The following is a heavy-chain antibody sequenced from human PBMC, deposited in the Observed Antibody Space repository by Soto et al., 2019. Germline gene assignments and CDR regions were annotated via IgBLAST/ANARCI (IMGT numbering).Heavy chain of an antibody. D-gene: IGHD5-18*01. J-gene: IGHJ4*02. V-gene: IGHV3-48*04. CDR3: ARDMSPWDTALYYFDY. CDR1: GFTFSSYS. Sequence: PGGSLRLSCAASGFTFSSYSMNWVRQAPGKGLEWVSYISSSSSTIYYADSVKGRFTISRDNSRKSLYLQMNSLRTEDTALYYCARDMSPWDTALYYFDYWGQGTLVTVSS. CDR2: ISSSSSTI.